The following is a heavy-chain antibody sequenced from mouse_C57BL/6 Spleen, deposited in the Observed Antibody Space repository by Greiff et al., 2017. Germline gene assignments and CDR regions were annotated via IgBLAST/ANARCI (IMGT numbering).Heavy chain of an antibody. V-gene: IGHV1-80*01. J-gene: IGHJ4*01. D-gene: IGHD1-1*01. CDR3: ARPFTTVVGAMDY. Sequence: LQQSGASVKISCKASGYAFSSYWMNWVKQSPGKGLEWFGQIYPGDGDTNYNGKFKGKATLTADKSSSTAYMQLSSLTSEDTEVYVRARPFTTVVGAMDYWGQGTTVTVSS. CDR2: IYPGDGDT. CDR1: GYAFSSYW.